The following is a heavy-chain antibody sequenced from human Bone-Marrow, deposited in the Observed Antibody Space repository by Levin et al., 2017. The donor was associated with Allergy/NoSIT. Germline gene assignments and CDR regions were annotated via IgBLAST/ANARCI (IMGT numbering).Heavy chain of an antibody. J-gene: IGHJ4*02. V-gene: IGHV3-21*01. CDR3: ASPLYSGSWYEGY. CDR1: GFIFRSYN. D-gene: IGHD6-13*01. Sequence: GGSLRLSCEASGFIFRSYNMHWVRQAPGKGLEWVSSVSISSSYIYYADSVKGRFTISRDDAKNSLYLQMNSLRVEDTAVYYCASPLYSGSWYEGYWGQGTLVTVSS. CDR2: VSISSSYI.